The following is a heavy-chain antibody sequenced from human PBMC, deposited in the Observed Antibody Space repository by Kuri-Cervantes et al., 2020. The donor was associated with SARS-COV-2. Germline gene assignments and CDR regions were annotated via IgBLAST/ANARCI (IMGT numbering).Heavy chain of an antibody. CDR1: GFTFSDHY. CDR2: TRNKANSYTT. V-gene: IGHV3-72*01. D-gene: IGHD3-22*01. Sequence: GGSLRLSCAASGFTFSDHYMDWVRQAPGKGLEWVGRTRNKANSYTTEYAASVKGRFTISRDDSKNSLYLQMNSLKTEDTAVYYCARGNYYDGSGYFYYYGMDVWGQGTTVTVSS. CDR3: ARGNYYDGSGYFYYYGMDV. J-gene: IGHJ6*02.